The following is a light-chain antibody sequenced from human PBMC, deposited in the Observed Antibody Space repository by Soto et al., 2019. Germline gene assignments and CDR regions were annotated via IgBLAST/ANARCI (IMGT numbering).Light chain of an antibody. V-gene: IGKV1-39*01. CDR2: AAS. CDR3: QQHNVWPPIT. J-gene: IGKJ5*01. Sequence: DIQMTQSPSSLSASVGDRVIITCRASQSISSYLNWYQQKPGKAPKLLIYAASSLQSGVPARFSGSGSGTEFTLTINNLEPEDFAVYYCQQHNVWPPITFGQGTRLEIK. CDR1: QSISSY.